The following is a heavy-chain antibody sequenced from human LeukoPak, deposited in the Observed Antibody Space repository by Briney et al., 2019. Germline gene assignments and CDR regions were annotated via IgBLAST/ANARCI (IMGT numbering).Heavy chain of an antibody. CDR1: GFTFSSYS. Sequence: GGSLRLSYAASGFTFSSYSMNWVRQAPGKGLEWVSSISSSSSYIYYADSVKGRFTISRDNAKNSLYLQMNSLRAEDTAVYYCASADCSSTSCYTYHFDYWGQGTLVTVSS. D-gene: IGHD2-2*02. V-gene: IGHV3-21*01. CDR3: ASADCSSTSCYTYHFDY. CDR2: ISSSSSYI. J-gene: IGHJ4*02.